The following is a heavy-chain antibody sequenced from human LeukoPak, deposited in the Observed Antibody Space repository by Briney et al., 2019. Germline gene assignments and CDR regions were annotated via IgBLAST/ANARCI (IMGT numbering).Heavy chain of an antibody. V-gene: IGHV4-34*01. J-gene: IGHJ5*02. Sequence: SETLSLTCAVYGGSFSGYYWSWIRQPPGKGLEWIGEINHSGSTNYNPSLTSRVTISVDTSKNQFSLKLSSVTAADTAVYYCARGGGRYCTNGVCYTSSRAFLYWFDPWGQGTLVTVSS. D-gene: IGHD2-8*01. CDR3: ARGGGRYCTNGVCYTSSRAFLYWFDP. CDR1: GGSFSGYY. CDR2: INHSGST.